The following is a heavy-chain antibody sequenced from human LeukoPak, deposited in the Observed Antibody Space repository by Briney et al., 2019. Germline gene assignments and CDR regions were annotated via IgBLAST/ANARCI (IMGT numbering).Heavy chain of an antibody. D-gene: IGHD1-26*01. V-gene: IGHV4-34*01. CDR2: INHSGST. Sequence: PSETLSLTCAVYGGSFSGYYWSWIRQPPGKGLEWIGEINHSGSTNYNPSLKSRVTISVDTSKNQFSLKLSSVTAADTAVYYCARSYGWELLLFFDYWGQGTLVTVSS. J-gene: IGHJ4*02. CDR3: ARSYGWELLLFFDY. CDR1: GGSFSGYY.